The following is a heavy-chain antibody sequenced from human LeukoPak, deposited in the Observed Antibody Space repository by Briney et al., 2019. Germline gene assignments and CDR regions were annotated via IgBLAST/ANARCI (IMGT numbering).Heavy chain of an antibody. J-gene: IGHJ3*02. Sequence: GDPVKARCKASRGTYSSYAIRWVRQAPGQRLECMGGISPIFGTANYAQKLQGRVTITADESTSTAYMELSSLRSEDTAVYYCARGTDPYGDAFDIWGQGTMVTVSS. CDR2: ISPIFGTA. V-gene: IGHV1-69*13. D-gene: IGHD4-17*01. CDR1: RGTYSSYA. CDR3: ARGTDPYGDAFDI.